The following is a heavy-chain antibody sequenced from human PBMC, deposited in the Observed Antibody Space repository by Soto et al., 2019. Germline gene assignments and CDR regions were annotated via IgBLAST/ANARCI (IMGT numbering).Heavy chain of an antibody. CDR1: GFTFSSYS. J-gene: IGHJ5*02. Sequence: GGSLRLSCAASGFTFSSYSMNWVRQAPGKGLEWVSSISSSSSYIYYADSVKGRFTISRGNAKNSLYLQMNSLRAEDTAVYYCARTSYDILTGYYSNWFDPWGQGTLVTVSS. D-gene: IGHD3-9*01. CDR2: ISSSSSYI. CDR3: ARTSYDILTGYYSNWFDP. V-gene: IGHV3-21*01.